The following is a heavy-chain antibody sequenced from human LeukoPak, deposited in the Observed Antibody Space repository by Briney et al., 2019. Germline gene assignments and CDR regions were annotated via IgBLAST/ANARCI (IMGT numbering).Heavy chain of an antibody. CDR2: IYTSGST. D-gene: IGHD1-26*01. CDR1: GGSVSGYY. Sequence: SETLSLTCTVSGGSVSGYYWSWIRQPPGKGLEWIGYIYTSGSTNYNPSLKSRVTISVDTSKNQFSLRLSSVTAADTAMYFCARAYSRSYSHFDDWGQGTLVTVSS. V-gene: IGHV4-4*09. J-gene: IGHJ4*02. CDR3: ARAYSRSYSHFDD.